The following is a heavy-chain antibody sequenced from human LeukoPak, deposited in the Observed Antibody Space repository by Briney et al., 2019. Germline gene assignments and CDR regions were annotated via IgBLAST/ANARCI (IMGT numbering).Heavy chain of an antibody. V-gene: IGHV3-23*01. Sequence: GGSLRLSCAASEFTFGSYAMSWVRQAPGKGLEWVSGISSSGDNTYYADSAKGRFTISRDNSKNTLYLQMNSLRAEDTAIYYCAKDADYYDSSGYYYAYFDYWGQGTLVTVSS. CDR2: ISSSGDNT. D-gene: IGHD3-22*01. CDR1: EFTFGSYA. J-gene: IGHJ4*02. CDR3: AKDADYYDSSGYYYAYFDY.